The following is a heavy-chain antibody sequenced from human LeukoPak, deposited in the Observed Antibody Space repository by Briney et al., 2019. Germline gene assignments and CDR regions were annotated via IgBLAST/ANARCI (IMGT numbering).Heavy chain of an antibody. J-gene: IGHJ4*02. D-gene: IGHD3-10*01. CDR3: ARGRRYYYGSGFYY. V-gene: IGHV4-34*01. CDR1: GGSFSGYY. CDR2: IDHSETI. Sequence: SATLALTCAVSGGSFSGYYWTWIRQSPGKGLEWIGEIDHSETINYNPSLKSRVTMSVDTSKSQFSLNLTSVTAADTAVYYCARGRRYYYGSGFYYWGQGTLVTVSS.